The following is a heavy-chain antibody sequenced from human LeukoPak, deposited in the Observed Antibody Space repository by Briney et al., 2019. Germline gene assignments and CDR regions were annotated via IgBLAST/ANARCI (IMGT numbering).Heavy chain of an antibody. CDR1: GFTFDDYA. CDR3: ENTTGSRTSYYRGFAF. D-gene: IGHD2-2*01. Sequence: GRSLRLSCAAAGFTFDDYAMHWVRHAPEKGLEWVSGISWNSGSIGYADCVKGRFTISRDKAKHSIYMQTVSVRAEDMDLSYRENTTGSRTSYYRGFAFWGQGTLVTVSS. J-gene: IGHJ4*02. V-gene: IGHV3-9*03. CDR2: ISWNSGSI.